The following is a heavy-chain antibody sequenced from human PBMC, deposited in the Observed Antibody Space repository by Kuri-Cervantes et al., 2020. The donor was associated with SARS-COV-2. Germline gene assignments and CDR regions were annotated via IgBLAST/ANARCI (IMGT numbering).Heavy chain of an antibody. V-gene: IGHV3-7*01. J-gene: IGHJ4*02. D-gene: IGHD3-22*01. CDR1: GFTFSSYA. CDR3: VTDTSGHYHN. Sequence: GESLKISCAASGFTFSSYAMSWVRQAPGKGLEWVANIKQDGSARYYVDSVKGRFTISRDNANNPLFLEMSSLRVDDTAVYYCVTDTSGHYHNWGQGTLVTVSS. CDR2: IKQDGSAR.